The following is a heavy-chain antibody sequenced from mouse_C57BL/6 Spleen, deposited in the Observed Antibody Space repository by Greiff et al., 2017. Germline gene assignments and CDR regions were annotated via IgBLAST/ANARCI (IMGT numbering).Heavy chain of an antibody. CDR3: ARWGTTVVASPYFDY. CDR2: IYPGDGDT. D-gene: IGHD1-1*01. V-gene: IGHV1-80*01. J-gene: IGHJ2*01. Sequence: VQLQQSGAELVKPGASVKISCKASGYAFSSYWMNWVKQRPGKGLEWIGQIYPGDGDTNYNGKFKGKATLTADKSSSTAYMQLSSLTSEDSAVYFCARWGTTVVASPYFDYWGQGTTLTVSS. CDR1: GYAFSSYW.